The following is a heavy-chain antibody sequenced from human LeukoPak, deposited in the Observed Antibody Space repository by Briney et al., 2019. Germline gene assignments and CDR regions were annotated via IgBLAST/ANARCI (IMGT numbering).Heavy chain of an antibody. CDR1: GFTFSSHG. J-gene: IGHJ4*02. CDR3: AKSNKDSSVYYSLDY. CDR2: MRYDGTSK. D-gene: IGHD3-22*01. Sequence: GGSLRLSCVASGFTFSSHGMHWVRQAPGKGLEWVAFMRYDGTSKQYTDSVKGRFTVSRDNSKNILYLQMSSLRPEDTAIYYCAKSNKDSSVYYSLDYWGQGTLVTASP. V-gene: IGHV3-30*02.